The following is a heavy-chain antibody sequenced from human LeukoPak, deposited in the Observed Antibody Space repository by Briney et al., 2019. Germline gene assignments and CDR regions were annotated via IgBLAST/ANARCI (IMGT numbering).Heavy chain of an antibody. Sequence: SVKVSCKASGGTFSSYAISWVRQAPGQGLEWMGGIIPIFGTANYAQKFQGRVTITADESTSTAYMELSSLRSEDTAVYYCAYVYFSSARCYQGIDYWGQGTLGTGSS. V-gene: IGHV1-69*01. D-gene: IGHD2-2*01. J-gene: IGHJ4*02. CDR2: IIPIFGTA. CDR1: GGTFSSYA. CDR3: AYVYFSSARCYQGIDY.